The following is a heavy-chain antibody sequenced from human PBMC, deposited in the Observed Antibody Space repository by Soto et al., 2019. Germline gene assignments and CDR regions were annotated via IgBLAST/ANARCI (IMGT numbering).Heavy chain of an antibody. Sequence: VGSLRLSCAASAFTFSSYWMSWVRQAPGKGLEWVANIKQDGSEKYYVDSVKGRFTISRDNAKNSLYLQMNSLRAEDTAVYYCARDLFEAARRGEYAFDIWGQGTMVTVSS. CDR1: AFTFSSYW. D-gene: IGHD3-16*01. CDR2: IKQDGSEK. V-gene: IGHV3-7*03. J-gene: IGHJ3*02. CDR3: ARDLFEAARRGEYAFDI.